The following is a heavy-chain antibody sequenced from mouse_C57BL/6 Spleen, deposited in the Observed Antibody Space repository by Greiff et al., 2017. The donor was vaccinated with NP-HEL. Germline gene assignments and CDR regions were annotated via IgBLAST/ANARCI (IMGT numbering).Heavy chain of an antibody. Sequence: VQLQQSGAELVMPGASVKLSCKASGYTFTSYWMHWVKQRPGQGLEWIGEIDPSDSYTNYNQKFKGKSTLTVDKSSSTAYMQLSSLTSEDSAVYYCARGSNYERGYYFGYWGQGTTLTVSS. CDR3: ARGSNYERGYYFGY. CDR1: GYTFTSYW. CDR2: IDPSDSYT. J-gene: IGHJ2*01. V-gene: IGHV1-69*01. D-gene: IGHD2-5*01.